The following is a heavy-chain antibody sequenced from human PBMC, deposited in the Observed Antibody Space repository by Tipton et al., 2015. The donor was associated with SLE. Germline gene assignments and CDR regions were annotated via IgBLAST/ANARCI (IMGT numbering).Heavy chain of an antibody. CDR3: AKGGAAAGRGIDY. Sequence: SLRLSCAASGFTFSSYGMHWVRQAPGKGLEWVAVISYDGSNKYYADSVKGRFTISRDNSKNTLYLQMNSLRAEDTAVYYCAKGGAAAGRGIDYWGQGTLVTVSS. D-gene: IGHD6-13*01. CDR1: GFTFSSYG. V-gene: IGHV3-30*18. CDR2: ISYDGSNK. J-gene: IGHJ4*02.